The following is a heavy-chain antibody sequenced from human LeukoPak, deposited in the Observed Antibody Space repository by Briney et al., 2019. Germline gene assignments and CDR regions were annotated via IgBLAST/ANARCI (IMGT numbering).Heavy chain of an antibody. D-gene: IGHD4-23*01. J-gene: IGHJ4*02. V-gene: IGHV3-9*01. CDR2: ITWNSGYK. Sequence: GGSLRLSCAASGFTFEHYGMHWVRQVPGKGLEWVSCITWNSGYKGYADSVKGRFAISRDNAKNSMYLQMNSLTGDDTAFYYCAKASDYGGNEFDYWGQGALVTVSS. CDR1: GFTFEHYG. CDR3: AKASDYGGNEFDY.